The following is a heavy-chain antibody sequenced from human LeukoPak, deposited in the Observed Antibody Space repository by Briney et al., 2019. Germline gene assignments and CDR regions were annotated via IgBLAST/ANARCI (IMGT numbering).Heavy chain of an antibody. V-gene: IGHV3-21*04. CDR3: ARDRLQLQS. CDR1: GFTFNTYG. Sequence: GGTLRLSCAASGFTFNTYGMNWVRQAPGKGLEWVSSISGTGSHMYYAGSVKGRFSISRDNAGNSLYLRMNSLRAEDTAVYYCARDRLQLQSWGQGTLVTVSS. J-gene: IGHJ5*02. CDR2: ISGTGSHM. D-gene: IGHD5-24*01.